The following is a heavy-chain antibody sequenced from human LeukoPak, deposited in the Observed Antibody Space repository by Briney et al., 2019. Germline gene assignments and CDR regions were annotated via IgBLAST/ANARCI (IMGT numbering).Heavy chain of an antibody. J-gene: IGHJ4*02. V-gene: IGHV3-30-3*01. Sequence: GGSLRLSCAASGFTFSSYAMHWVRQAPGKGLEWVAVISYDGSNKYYADSVKGRFTISRDNSKNTLYLQMNSLRAEDTAVYYCAQLGPLQEDYWGQGTLVTVSS. CDR3: AQLGPLQEDY. CDR1: GFTFSSYA. D-gene: IGHD6-6*01. CDR2: ISYDGSNK.